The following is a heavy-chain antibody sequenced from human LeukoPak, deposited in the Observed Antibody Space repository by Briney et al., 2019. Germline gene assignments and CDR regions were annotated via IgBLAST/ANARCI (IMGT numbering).Heavy chain of an antibody. CDR2: VNPASGGT. J-gene: IGHJ4*02. V-gene: IGHV1-2*02. CDR1: GYTFIAYY. CDR3: AGQKDPRPIDY. Sequence: ASVKVSCKAAGYTFIAYYMHWVRQAPGQGLEWMGWVNPASGGTNYAQKFEGRVTMTRDTSISTAYMELTALTSDDTAVYYCAGQKDPRPIDYWGQGTLVTVSS.